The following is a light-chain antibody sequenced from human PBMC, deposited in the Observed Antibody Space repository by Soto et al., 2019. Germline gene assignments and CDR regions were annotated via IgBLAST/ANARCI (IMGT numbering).Light chain of an antibody. J-gene: IGKJ1*01. CDR3: QQRDSWPRT. CDR1: QRISRS. CDR2: DTS. V-gene: IGKV3-11*01. Sequence: EIVLTQSPATLSLSPGERATLSCSASQRISRSLAWYQHKPGQAPRLLIFDTSNRATGIPARFSGSGSGTDFTLTISSLEPEDFAIYYCQQRDSWPRTFGQGTKVEIK.